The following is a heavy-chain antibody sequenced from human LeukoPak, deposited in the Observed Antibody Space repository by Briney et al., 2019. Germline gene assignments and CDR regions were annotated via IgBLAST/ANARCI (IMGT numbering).Heavy chain of an antibody. CDR1: GFTFSSYA. CDR3: AKVGPLGYCSGGSCYYFDY. CDR2: ISGSGGST. J-gene: IGHJ4*02. V-gene: IGHV3-23*01. Sequence: GGSLRLSCAASGFTFSSYAMSWVRQAPGKGLEWGSAISGSGGSTYYADSVKGRFTISRDNSKNTLYLQMNRLRAEDTAVYYCAKVGPLGYCSGGSCYYFDYWGQGTLVTVSS. D-gene: IGHD2-15*01.